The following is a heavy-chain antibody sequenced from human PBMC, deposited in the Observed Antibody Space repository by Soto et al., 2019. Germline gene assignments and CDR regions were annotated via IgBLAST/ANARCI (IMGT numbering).Heavy chain of an antibody. V-gene: IGHV4-31*03. CDR3: ARETIAVGGSLFCGMDV. Sequence: QVQLQESGPGLVKPSQTLSLTCTVSGGSISSGGYYWSWIRQHPGNGLEWIGYIYYSGSTYYNLSLKSRITISVNTSKNQLSMKLSSVTAEDTAVYYCARETIAVGGSLFCGMDVWGQGTTVSVS. J-gene: IGHJ6*02. CDR1: GGSISSGGYY. D-gene: IGHD6-19*01. CDR2: IYYSGST.